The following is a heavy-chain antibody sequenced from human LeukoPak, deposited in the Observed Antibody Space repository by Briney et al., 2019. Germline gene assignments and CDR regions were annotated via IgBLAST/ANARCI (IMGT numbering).Heavy chain of an antibody. Sequence: PSETLSLTCTVSGGPISSYYWSWIRQPPGKGLEWIGYIYYSGSTNYNPSLKSRVTISVDTSKNQFSLKLSSVTAADTAVYYCARLKWELLLDYWGQGTLVTVSS. CDR1: GGPISSYY. J-gene: IGHJ4*02. CDR2: IYYSGST. V-gene: IGHV4-59*08. CDR3: ARLKWELLLDY. D-gene: IGHD1-26*01.